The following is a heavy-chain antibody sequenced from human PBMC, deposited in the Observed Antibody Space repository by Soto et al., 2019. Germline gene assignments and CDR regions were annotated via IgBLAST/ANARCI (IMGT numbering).Heavy chain of an antibody. CDR2: PYWDATR. CDR1: GFSLYTGGVG. Sequence: HITLKASSPTLVKPTQTLTLTCSFSGFSLYTGGVGVGWIRQPPGKALEWLALPYWDATRRYKPSLKNTPTNAKDTSENQVVLTVTDTAAVDRGTYFFAHSTTDTYFDVWGKGATVTVS. CDR3: AHSTTDTYFDV. D-gene: IGHD1-1*01. J-gene: IGHJ6*03. V-gene: IGHV2-5*02.